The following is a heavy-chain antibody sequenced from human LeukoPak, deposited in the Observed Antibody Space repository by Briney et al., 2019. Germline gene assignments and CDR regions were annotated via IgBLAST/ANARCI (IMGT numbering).Heavy chain of an antibody. J-gene: IGHJ4*02. CDR2: ISQSGDGT. Sequence: GGSLRLSCATSGFTFSDFAMSWVRQAPGKGLEWVSAISQSGDGTYYADSVKGRFTISRDNSKSTLYLQMSSLRDEDTAIYYCAKVFGNYYFDYWGQGTLVTVSS. V-gene: IGHV3-23*01. CDR1: GFTFSDFA. CDR3: AKVFGNYYFDY. D-gene: IGHD1-7*01.